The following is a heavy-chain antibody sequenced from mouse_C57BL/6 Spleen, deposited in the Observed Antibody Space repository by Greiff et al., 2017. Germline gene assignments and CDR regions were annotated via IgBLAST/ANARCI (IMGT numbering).Heavy chain of an antibody. CDR2: IDPETGGT. V-gene: IGHV1-15*01. J-gene: IGHJ4*01. CDR1: GYTFTDYE. Sequence: VQLKQSGAELVRPGASVTLSCKASGYTFTDYEMHWVKQTPVHGLEWIGAIDPETGGTAYNQKFKGKAILTADKSSSTAYMELRSLTSEDSGVYYCTRRTMDYGGQGTSVTVSS. CDR3: TRRTMDY.